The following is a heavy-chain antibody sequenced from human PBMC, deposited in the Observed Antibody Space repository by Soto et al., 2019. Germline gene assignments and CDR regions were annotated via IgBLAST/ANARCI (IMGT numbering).Heavy chain of an antibody. CDR2: ISSTSSYI. J-gene: IGHJ4*02. D-gene: IGHD6-13*01. Sequence: GGSLRLSCAASGFTLINYNVNWVRQAPGKGLEWVASISSTSSYIYYADSVKGRFTISRDNAKNSLYLLMNSLRAEDTAVYYCARERAAGQFDYWGQGTLVTVSS. CDR1: GFTLINYN. V-gene: IGHV3-21*06. CDR3: ARERAAGQFDY.